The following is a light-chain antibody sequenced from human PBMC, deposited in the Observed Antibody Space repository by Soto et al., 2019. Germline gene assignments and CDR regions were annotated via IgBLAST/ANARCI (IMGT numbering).Light chain of an antibody. CDR2: DAS. Sequence: DIQMTQTPATLSAFAGDRVTVTCRASQSVSSWVAWYQEKPGRGPKLLIYDASTWQSGVPSRFIGSGSGTEFTLTITSLQPDDFATYYCQRYNTYSPGTFGQGTKVDIK. V-gene: IGKV1-5*01. CDR1: QSVSSW. J-gene: IGKJ1*01. CDR3: QRYNTYSPGT.